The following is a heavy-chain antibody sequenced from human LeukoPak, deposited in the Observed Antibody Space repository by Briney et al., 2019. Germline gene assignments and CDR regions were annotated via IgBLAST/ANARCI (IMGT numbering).Heavy chain of an antibody. D-gene: IGHD6-6*01. J-gene: IGHJ5*02. CDR1: GYTFTSYD. Sequence: ASVKVSCKASGYTFTSYDINWVRQATGQGLEWMGWMNPNSGNTGYAQKFQGRVTMTRNTSISTAYMELSSLRSEDTAVYYCARGIAARDSNWFDPWGQGTLVTVSS. CDR3: ARGIAARDSNWFDP. CDR2: MNPNSGNT. V-gene: IGHV1-8*01.